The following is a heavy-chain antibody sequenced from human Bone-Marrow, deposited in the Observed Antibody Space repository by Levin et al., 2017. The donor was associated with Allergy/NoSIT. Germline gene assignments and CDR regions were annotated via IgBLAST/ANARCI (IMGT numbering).Heavy chain of an antibody. Sequence: SVKVSCKASGGTLSTYPMSWVRQAPGQGLEWMGGIIPTLGAATYAQKFQGRVTITAHESTNTVFMEMTNLRSVDTAVYYCVRALGTVSGSGDVWGQGTEITVS. V-gene: IGHV1-69*13. J-gene: IGHJ6*02. D-gene: IGHD3-16*01. CDR1: GGTLSTYP. CDR3: VRALGTVSGSGDV. CDR2: IIPTLGAA.